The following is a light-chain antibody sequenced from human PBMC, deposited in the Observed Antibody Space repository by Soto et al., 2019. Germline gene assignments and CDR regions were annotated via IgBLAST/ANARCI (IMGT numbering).Light chain of an antibody. CDR3: CSYAGSSSLDV. J-gene: IGLJ1*01. Sequence: QSALTQPRSVSGSPGQSVTISCTGTSSDVGAYNFVSWYQQHPGKAPKLLIYDVTKRPSGVPDRFSVSKSGNTASLTISGLQAEDEAEYYCCSYAGSSSLDVFGDGTKVTVL. CDR2: DVT. CDR1: SSDVGAYNF. V-gene: IGLV2-11*01.